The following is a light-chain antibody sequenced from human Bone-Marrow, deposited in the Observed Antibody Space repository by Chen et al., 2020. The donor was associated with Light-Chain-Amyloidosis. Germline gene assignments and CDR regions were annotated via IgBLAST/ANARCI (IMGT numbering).Light chain of an antibody. J-gene: IGLJ1*01. CDR3: SSYTSTSTYYV. V-gene: IGLV2-14*03. CDR1: SRDVGAYNY. CDR2: DVS. Sequence: QSALAQPASVSGSPGQSITISCTGTSRDVGAYNYVSWYQHHPGQAPKLMIFDVSNRPSGVSNRFSGSKSGNTASLTISGLQTEDEADYYCSSYTSTSTYYVFGAGTRVTVL.